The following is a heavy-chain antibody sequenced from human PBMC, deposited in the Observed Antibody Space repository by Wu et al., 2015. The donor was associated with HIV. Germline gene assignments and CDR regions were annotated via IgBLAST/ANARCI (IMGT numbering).Heavy chain of an antibody. Sequence: QLEQPGVEVQKPGAALKVSCKASGYAFSRHGISWVRQAPGQGLEWVGWIGAGNGDTTYAQKFQGRVTLTRDLSATTAFLEFGSLQLDDRAVYYCVKTRGSGAYHFFYMDVWGEGTSVSVYS. CDR3: VKTRGSGAYHFFYMDV. D-gene: IGHD3-10*01. V-gene: IGHV1-18*01. CDR1: GYAFSRHG. J-gene: IGHJ6*03. CDR2: IGAGNGDT.